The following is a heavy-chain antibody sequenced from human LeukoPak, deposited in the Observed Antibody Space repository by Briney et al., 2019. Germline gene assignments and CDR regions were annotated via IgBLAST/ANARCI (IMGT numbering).Heavy chain of an antibody. V-gene: IGHV3-64*01. D-gene: IGHD6-25*01. CDR1: GFTFSSYA. Sequence: GGSLRLPCAASGFTFSSYAMHWVRQAPGKGLEYVSAISSNGGSTYYANSVKGRFTISRDNSKNTLYLQMGSLRAEDMAVYYCARQQGLQNLNFDYWGQGTLVTVSS. CDR3: ARQQGLQNLNFDY. CDR2: ISSNGGST. J-gene: IGHJ4*02.